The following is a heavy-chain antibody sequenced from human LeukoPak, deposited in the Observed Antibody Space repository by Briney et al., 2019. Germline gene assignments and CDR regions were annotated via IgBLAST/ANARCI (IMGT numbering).Heavy chain of an antibody. CDR3: ARDGALNYNWFDP. CDR2: IWYDGSNK. CDR1: GFTFSSYG. D-gene: IGHD1-1*01. V-gene: IGHV3-33*01. Sequence: PGRSLRLSCAASGFTFSSYGMHWVRQAPGKGLEWVAVIWYDGSNKYYADSVKGRFTISRDNSKNTLYLQMNSLRAEDTAVYYCARDGALNYNWFDPWGQGTLVTVSS. J-gene: IGHJ5*02.